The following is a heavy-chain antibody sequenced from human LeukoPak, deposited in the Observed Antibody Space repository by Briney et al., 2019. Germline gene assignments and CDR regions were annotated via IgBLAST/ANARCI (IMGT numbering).Heavy chain of an antibody. Sequence: SETLSLTCTVSGASISSSSYYWGWTRQPPGMGLEWIGSIYYSGNAYYNPSLKSRVTISVDTSKNQFSLRLTSVTAADTAVYYCARQCIAGTIDAFDIWGQGTMVTVSS. CDR3: ARQCIAGTIDAFDI. CDR1: GASISSSSYY. D-gene: IGHD1/OR15-1a*01. V-gene: IGHV4-39*01. J-gene: IGHJ3*02. CDR2: IYYSGNA.